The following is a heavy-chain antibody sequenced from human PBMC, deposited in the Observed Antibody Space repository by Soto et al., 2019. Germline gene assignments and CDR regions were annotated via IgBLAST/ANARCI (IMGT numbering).Heavy chain of an antibody. CDR2: IYYSGST. J-gene: IGHJ6*03. V-gene: IGHV4-31*03. D-gene: IGHD3-10*01. Sequence: QVQLQESGPGLVKPSQTLSLTCTVSGGSISSGGYYWSWIRQHPGKGREWIGYIYYSGSTYYNPSLKSRVTISVDTSKNQFSLKLSSVTAADTAVYYCARVLTMVRGVTPYYYYYMDVWGKGTTVTVSS. CDR1: GGSISSGGYY. CDR3: ARVLTMVRGVTPYYYYYMDV.